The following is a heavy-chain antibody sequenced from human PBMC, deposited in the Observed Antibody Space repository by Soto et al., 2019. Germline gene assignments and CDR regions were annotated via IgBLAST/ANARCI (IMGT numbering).Heavy chain of an antibody. V-gene: IGHV1-69*13. J-gene: IGHJ6*02. Sequence: GASVKVSCKASGGTFSSYAISWVRQAPGQGLEWMGGIIPIFGTANYAQKFQGRVTITADESTSTAYMELSSLRSEDTAVYYCARDRKRVDGSGYLYGMDVWGQGTTVTVSS. D-gene: IGHD3-22*01. CDR1: GGTFSSYA. CDR2: IIPIFGTA. CDR3: ARDRKRVDGSGYLYGMDV.